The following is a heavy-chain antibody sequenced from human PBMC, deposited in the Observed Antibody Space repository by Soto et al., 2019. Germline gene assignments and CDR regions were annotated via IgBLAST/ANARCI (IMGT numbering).Heavy chain of an antibody. V-gene: IGHV5-51*01. Sequence: PGESLKISCKGSGYSFTRYWSGWCRQMLGKGLEWMGIIYPGDSDTRYSPSFQGQVTISADKSISTAYLQWSSLKASDTAMYYCARKMATMTGSFDSWGQGDLVTVSS. D-gene: IGHD3-9*01. CDR3: ARKMATMTGSFDS. CDR1: GYSFTRYW. J-gene: IGHJ4*02. CDR2: IYPGDSDT.